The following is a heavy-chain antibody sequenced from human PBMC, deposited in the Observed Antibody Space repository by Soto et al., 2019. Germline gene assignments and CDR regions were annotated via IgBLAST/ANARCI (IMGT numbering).Heavy chain of an antibody. J-gene: IGHJ6*02. CDR3: ATLDRGSYSDYSYYGMDV. CDR2: IYPGDSDT. Sequence: PGESLKISCKGSGYSFTSYWIGWVRQMPGKGLEWMGIIYPGDSDTRYSPSFQGQVTISADKSISTAYLQWSSLKASDTAMYYCATLDRGSYSDYSYYGMDVWGQGTTVTVSS. CDR1: GYSFTSYW. V-gene: IGHV5-51*01. D-gene: IGHD1-26*01.